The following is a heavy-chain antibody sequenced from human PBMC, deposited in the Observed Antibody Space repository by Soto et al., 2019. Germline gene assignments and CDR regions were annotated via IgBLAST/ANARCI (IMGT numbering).Heavy chain of an antibody. CDR2: IHYSRST. D-gene: IGHD4-17*01. J-gene: IGHJ3*02. Sequence: QVQLQESGPGLVKPSQTLSLTCSVSGGSISSGGYYWSWIRQHPGKGLEWIGYIHYSRSTYYNPSLKSRVTISVDTSKKQFSLKLTSVTAADTAVYYCVSATVTKDPDGFDIWGQGTMVTVSS. V-gene: IGHV4-31*02. CDR3: VSATVTKDPDGFDI. CDR1: GGSISSGGYY.